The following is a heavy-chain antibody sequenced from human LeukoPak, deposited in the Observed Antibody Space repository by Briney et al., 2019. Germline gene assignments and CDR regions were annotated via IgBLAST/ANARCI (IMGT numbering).Heavy chain of an antibody. Sequence: SETLSLTCTVSGGSISSSSYYWGWIRQPPGKGPEWIGSIYYSGSTYYNPSLKSRVTISVDTSKNQFSLKLSSVTAADTAVYYCASLMGDSRGGDYWGQGTLVTVSS. V-gene: IGHV4-39*01. CDR3: ASLMGDSRGGDY. CDR2: IYYSGST. D-gene: IGHD3-22*01. CDR1: GGSISSSSYY. J-gene: IGHJ4*02.